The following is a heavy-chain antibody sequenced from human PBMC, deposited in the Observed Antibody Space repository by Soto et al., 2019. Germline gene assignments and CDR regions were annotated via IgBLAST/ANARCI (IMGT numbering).Heavy chain of an antibody. Sequence: EVQLVESGGGLVQPGGSLRLSCAASGFTFSSYWMSWVRQAPGKGLEWVANIKQDGSEKYYVDSVKGRFTISRDNAKNSLYRQINSLRAEDTAVYYCARDLGYSSSSGSYYYGMDVWGQGTTVTVSS. J-gene: IGHJ6*02. V-gene: IGHV3-7*01. CDR1: GFTFSSYW. CDR2: IKQDGSEK. CDR3: ARDLGYSSSSGSYYYGMDV. D-gene: IGHD6-6*01.